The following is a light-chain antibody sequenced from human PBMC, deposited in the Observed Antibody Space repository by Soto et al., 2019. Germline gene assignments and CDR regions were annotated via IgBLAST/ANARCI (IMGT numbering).Light chain of an antibody. Sequence: SYELTQPPSVSVAPGKTARITCGGNNIGIKSVHWYQQKPGQAPVLVIYYDSDRPSGIPERFSGSNSGNTATLTISRVEAGDEADYYCQVWDSSSVLFGGGTKVTVL. CDR3: QVWDSSSVL. J-gene: IGLJ2*01. V-gene: IGLV3-21*04. CDR2: YDS. CDR1: NIGIKS.